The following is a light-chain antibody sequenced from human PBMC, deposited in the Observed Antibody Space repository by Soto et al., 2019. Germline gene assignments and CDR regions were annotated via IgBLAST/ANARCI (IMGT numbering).Light chain of an antibody. CDR1: SGHSSFS. Sequence: QPVLTQSDSASASMGSSVTLTCTLTSGHSSFSIAWHQQQPGKAPRYLMKLEGSARYNKESGVPDLFSGSSSGADRYLTISNLQFDDEADYYCETWDSNTRVFGGGTNVTVL. V-gene: IGLV4-60*02. CDR2: LEGSARY. J-gene: IGLJ3*02. CDR3: ETWDSNTRV.